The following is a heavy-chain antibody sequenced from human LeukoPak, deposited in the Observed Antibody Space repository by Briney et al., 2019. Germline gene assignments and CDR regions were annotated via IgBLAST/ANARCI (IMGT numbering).Heavy chain of an antibody. V-gene: IGHV4-39*07. CDR2: IYYSGST. Sequence: SETLSLICTVSGGSISSSSYYWGWIRQPPGKGLEWIGSIYYSGSTYYNPSLKSRVTISVDTSKNQFSLKLSSVTAADTAVYFCARDHWSGTVTIPGSWFDPWGRGTLVTVAS. J-gene: IGHJ5*02. D-gene: IGHD4-17*01. CDR1: GGSISSSSYY. CDR3: ARDHWSGTVTIPGSWFDP.